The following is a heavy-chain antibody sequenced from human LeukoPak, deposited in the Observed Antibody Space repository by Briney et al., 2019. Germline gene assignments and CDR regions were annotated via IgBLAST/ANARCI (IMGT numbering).Heavy chain of an antibody. CDR1: GFTFSTFA. CDR2: IHGSGGST. V-gene: IGHV3-23*01. CDR3: AKEGRPG. J-gene: IGHJ4*02. Sequence: GGSLRLSCAASGFTFSTFAMSWVRQAPGKGLEWVSGIHGSGGSTFHADSVKGRFTISRDNSKNTLYLQMNSLRAEDTAVYYCAKEGRPGWGQGTLVTVSS.